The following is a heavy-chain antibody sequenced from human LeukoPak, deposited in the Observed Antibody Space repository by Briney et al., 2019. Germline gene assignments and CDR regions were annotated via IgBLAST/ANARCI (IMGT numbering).Heavy chain of an antibody. CDR2: IYYSGST. CDR1: GGSISSYY. J-gene: IGHJ5*02. D-gene: IGHD3-3*01. V-gene: IGHV4-59*01. CDR3: ARARTIVGVGSWWFDP. Sequence: SETLSLTCTVSGGSISSYYWSWIRQPPGKGLEWVGYIYYSGSTNYNPSLKSRVTISVDTSKNQFSLKLSSVTAADTAVYYCARARTIVGVGSWWFDPWGQGTLVTVSS.